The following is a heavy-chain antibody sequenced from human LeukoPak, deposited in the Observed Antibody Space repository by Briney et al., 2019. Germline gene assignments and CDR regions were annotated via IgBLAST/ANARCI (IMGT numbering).Heavy chain of an antibody. Sequence: GASVKVSCKASGYPFISYCMHWVRQAPGQGLEWLGIINPSGGSTTYAQKFQGRVTMTRDTSTSTVYMELSSLRSEDTAMYYCARDHSGYPYNWFDPWGPGTLVTVSS. CDR1: GYPFISYC. D-gene: IGHD3-9*01. CDR3: ARDHSGYPYNWFDP. V-gene: IGHV1-46*01. J-gene: IGHJ5*02. CDR2: INPSGGST.